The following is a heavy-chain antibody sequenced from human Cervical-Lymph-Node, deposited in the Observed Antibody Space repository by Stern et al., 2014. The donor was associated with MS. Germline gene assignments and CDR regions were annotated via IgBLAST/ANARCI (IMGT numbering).Heavy chain of an antibody. CDR1: GGSISSYC. V-gene: IGHV4-59*01. J-gene: IGHJ5*02. CDR3: ARGATQAFDP. CDR2: IYYSGST. Sequence: VPLVESGPGLVKPSETLTLTCTFSGGSISSYCWSWIRQPPGKGLKWIGYIYYSGSTNYNPSLKSRVTISVDTSKNQFSLKLSSVTAADTAVYYCARGATQAFDPWGQGTLVTVSS.